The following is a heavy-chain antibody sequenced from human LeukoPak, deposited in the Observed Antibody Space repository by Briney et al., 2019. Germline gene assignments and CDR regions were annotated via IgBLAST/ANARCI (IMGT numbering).Heavy chain of an antibody. CDR3: ARAPTIFGVVNRGGGLGY. CDR1: GYTFTGYY. V-gene: IGHV1-46*01. Sequence: GASVKVSCKASGYTFTGYYIHWVRQAPGQGLEWMGIINPSGGSTSYAQKFQGRVTMTRDTSTSTVYMELSSLRSEDTAVYYCARAPTIFGVVNRGGGLGYWGQGTLVTVSS. CDR2: INPSGGST. D-gene: IGHD3-3*01. J-gene: IGHJ4*02.